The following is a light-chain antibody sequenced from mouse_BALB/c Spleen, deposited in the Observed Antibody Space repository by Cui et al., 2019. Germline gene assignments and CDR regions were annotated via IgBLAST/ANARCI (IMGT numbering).Light chain of an antibody. CDR2: RAN. Sequence: DLKMTQSPSSMYASLGERVTITCKACQDINSYLSWFQQKPGKSPKTLIYRANRLVDGVPSRFSGSGSGQDYSLTISSLEYEDMGIYYCLQYDEFPLTFGAGTKLELK. CDR3: LQYDEFPLT. V-gene: IGKV14-111*01. J-gene: IGKJ5*01. CDR1: QDINSY.